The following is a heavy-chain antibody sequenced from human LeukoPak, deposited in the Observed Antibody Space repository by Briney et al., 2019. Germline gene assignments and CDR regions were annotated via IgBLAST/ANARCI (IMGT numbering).Heavy chain of an antibody. J-gene: IGHJ4*02. CDR3: ARGRLEAAGNFDD. D-gene: IGHD6-13*01. CDR1: GFTFSDYY. V-gene: IGHV3-11*05. CDR2: ISYSSSFT. Sequence: GGSLRLSWAASGFTFSDYYMSWIRQAPGKGLEWVSYISYSSSFTMYADSVKGPFTISRANDKNSLYLQMNSMRAEDTAVYYCARGRLEAAGNFDDWGQGTLVTVSS.